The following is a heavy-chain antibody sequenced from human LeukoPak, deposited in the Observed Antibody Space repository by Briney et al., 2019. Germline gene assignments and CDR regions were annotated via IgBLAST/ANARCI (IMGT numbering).Heavy chain of an antibody. J-gene: IGHJ3*02. CDR1: GYTFTDYY. CDR2: VIPIFGTA. Sequence: SVKVSCKASGYTFTDYYINWVRQAPGQGLEWMGGVIPIFGTANYAQKFQGRVTITADESTSTAYMELSSLRSEDTAVYYCARVPMEQWLVLEAFDIWGQGTMVTVSS. V-gene: IGHV1-69*13. D-gene: IGHD6-19*01. CDR3: ARVPMEQWLVLEAFDI.